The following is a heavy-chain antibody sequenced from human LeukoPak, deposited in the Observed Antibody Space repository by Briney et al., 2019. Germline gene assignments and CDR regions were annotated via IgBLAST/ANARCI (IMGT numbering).Heavy chain of an antibody. CDR1: GGSISSGGYY. J-gene: IGHJ1*01. CDR3: ARDEGQNRRRTSPGYFQH. CDR2: IYYSGST. Sequence: SETLSLTCTVSGGSISSGGYYWCWIRQHPGKGLEWIGYIYYSGSTYYNPSLKSRVTISVDTSKNQFSLKLSSVTAADTAVYYCARDEGQNRRRTSPGYFQHWGQGTLVTVSS. V-gene: IGHV4-31*03. D-gene: IGHD1-14*01.